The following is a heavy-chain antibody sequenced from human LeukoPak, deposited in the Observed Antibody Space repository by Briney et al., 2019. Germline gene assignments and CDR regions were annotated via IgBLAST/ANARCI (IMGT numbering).Heavy chain of an antibody. Sequence: SETLSLTCTVSGGSITSRTNYWGWIRQPPGKGLEWIAIISDTGTTYYSPSLKSRLTISVDTSKNQFSLTLSSVTAADTAVYYCARRNYPYYFDYRGQGTLVTVSS. CDR2: ISDTGTT. CDR3: ARRNYPYYFDY. CDR1: GGSITSRTNY. V-gene: IGHV4-39*01. J-gene: IGHJ4*02. D-gene: IGHD1-7*01.